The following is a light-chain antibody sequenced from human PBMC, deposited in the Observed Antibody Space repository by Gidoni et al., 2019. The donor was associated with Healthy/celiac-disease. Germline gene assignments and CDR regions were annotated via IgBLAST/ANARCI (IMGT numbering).Light chain of an antibody. J-gene: IGLJ3*02. CDR3: QSYDSSLSGSRV. V-gene: IGLV1-40*01. CDR1: SSNIGAGYD. Sequence: QSVLTQPHSVSGAPGQRVTIPCTGSSSNIGAGYDVHWYQQLPGTAPKPLIYGNSNRPSGVPDRFSGSKSGTSASLAITGLQAEDEADYYCQSYDSSLSGSRVFGGGTKLTVL. CDR2: GNS.